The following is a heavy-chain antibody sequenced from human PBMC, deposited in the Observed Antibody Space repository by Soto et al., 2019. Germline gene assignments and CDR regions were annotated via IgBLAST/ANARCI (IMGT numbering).Heavy chain of an antibody. J-gene: IGHJ4*02. V-gene: IGHV2-70*04. CDR2: IDWDDDK. Sequence: SGPTLVNPTQTLTLTCTFSGFSLSTSGMRVSWIRQPPGKALEWLARIDWDDDKFDSTSLKTRLTISKDTSKNQVVLTMTNMDPVDTATYYCARIAVAGHLDYWGQGTLVTVSS. D-gene: IGHD6-19*01. CDR3: ARIAVAGHLDY. CDR1: GFSLSTSGMR.